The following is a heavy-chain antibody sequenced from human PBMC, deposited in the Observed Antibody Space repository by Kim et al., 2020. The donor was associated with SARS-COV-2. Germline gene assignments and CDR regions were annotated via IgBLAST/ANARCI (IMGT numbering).Heavy chain of an antibody. J-gene: IGHJ6*03. D-gene: IGHD2-21*01. CDR3: AGGHLKSILVVIAPRPYYYYMDV. CDR1: GYTFTSYD. Sequence: ASVKVSCKASGYTFTSYDINWVRQATGQGLEWMGWMNPNSGNTGYAQKFQGRVTMTRNTSISTAYMELSSLRSEDTAVYYCAGGHLKSILVVIAPRPYYYYMDVWGKGTTVTVSS. V-gene: IGHV1-8*01. CDR2: MNPNSGNT.